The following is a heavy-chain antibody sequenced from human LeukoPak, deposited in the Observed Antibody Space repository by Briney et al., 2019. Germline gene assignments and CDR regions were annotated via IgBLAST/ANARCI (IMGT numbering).Heavy chain of an antibody. Sequence: SVKVSCKASGGTFSSYAISWVRQAPGQGLEWMGGIIPIFGTANYAQKFQGRVTITADKFTSTAYMELSSLRSEDTAVYSGARVLSRYGPEYLDYWGQGTLVTVSS. D-gene: IGHD3-10*01. V-gene: IGHV1-69*06. CDR2: IIPIFGTA. CDR1: GGTFSSYA. CDR3: ARVLSRYGPEYLDY. J-gene: IGHJ4*02.